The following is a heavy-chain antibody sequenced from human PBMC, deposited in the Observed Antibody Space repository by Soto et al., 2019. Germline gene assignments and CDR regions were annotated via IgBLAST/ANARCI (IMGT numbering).Heavy chain of an antibody. CDR2: INAGNGNT. Sequence: ASVKVSCKASGYTFTSYAMHWVRQAPGQRLEWMGWINAGNGNTKYSQKFQGRVTITRDTSASTAYMELSSLRSEDTAVYYCARDGSDTAMVKLFLQYYYYGMDVWGQGTTVTAP. J-gene: IGHJ6*02. CDR1: GYTFTSYA. CDR3: ARDGSDTAMVKLFLQYYYYGMDV. V-gene: IGHV1-3*01. D-gene: IGHD5-18*01.